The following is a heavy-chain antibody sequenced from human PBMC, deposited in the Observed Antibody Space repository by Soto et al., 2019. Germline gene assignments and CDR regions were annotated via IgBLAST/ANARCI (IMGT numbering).Heavy chain of an antibody. CDR1: GFSFRSYE. J-gene: IGHJ3*02. V-gene: IGHV3-48*03. CDR3: TKTLGLTVLGAFDI. CDR2: INSGNLI. Sequence: PGGSLRLSCEGSGFSFRSYEMNWVRQAPGKGLEWISYINSGNLIHYADSVKGRFTISRDNAKNSVFLEMDSLRAEDTGVYYCTKTLGLTVLGAFDIWGQGTMVTVSS. D-gene: IGHD3-9*01.